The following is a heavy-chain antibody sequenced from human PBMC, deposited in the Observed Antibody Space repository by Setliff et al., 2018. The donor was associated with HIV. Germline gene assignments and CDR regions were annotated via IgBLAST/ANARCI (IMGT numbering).Heavy chain of an antibody. D-gene: IGHD3-22*01. CDR1: GFTLSSYG. V-gene: IGHV3-30*03. CDR3: ARDTYYDDSSGYFFDY. J-gene: IGHJ4*01. Sequence: PGGSLRLSCAASGFTLSSYGMHWVRQAPGKGLEWVAVISYDGSNEYYADSGKGRFTISRDNSKNTLYLQMNSLRAEDTAVYYCARDTYYDDSSGYFFDYWGQGTLVTVSS. CDR2: ISYDGSNE.